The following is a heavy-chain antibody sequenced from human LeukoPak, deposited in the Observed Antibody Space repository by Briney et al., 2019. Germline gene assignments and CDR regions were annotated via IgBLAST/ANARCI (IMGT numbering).Heavy chain of an antibody. V-gene: IGHV3-53*01. CDR2: IYTSGST. J-gene: IGHJ3*02. D-gene: IGHD3-16*02. CDR3: ARLYNGAFDI. Sequence: PGGSLRLSCAASGFTVSTKYMNWIRQAPGKGLEWVSVIYTSGSTNYADSVKGRFTISRDNSMNKLYLQMNSLRAADTAMYYCARLYNGAFDIWGQGTMVTVSS. CDR1: GFTVSTKY.